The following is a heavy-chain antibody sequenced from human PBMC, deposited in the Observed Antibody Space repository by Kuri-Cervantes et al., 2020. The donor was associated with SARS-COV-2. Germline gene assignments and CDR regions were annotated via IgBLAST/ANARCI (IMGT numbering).Heavy chain of an antibody. CDR3: ARAKQQLPSDY. J-gene: IGHJ4*02. CDR2: ISGSGGST. D-gene: IGHD6-13*01. CDR1: GFTFSSYA. Sequence: LSLTCAASGFTFSSYAMSWVRQAPGKGLEWVSAISGSGGSTYYADSVKGRFTISRDNSKNTLYLQMNSLRAEDTAVYYCARAKQQLPSDYWGQGTLVTVSS. V-gene: IGHV3-23*01.